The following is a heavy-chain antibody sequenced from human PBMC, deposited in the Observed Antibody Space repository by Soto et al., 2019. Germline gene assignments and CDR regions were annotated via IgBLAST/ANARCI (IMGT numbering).Heavy chain of an antibody. CDR2: IYYSGST. V-gene: IGHV4-39*01. J-gene: IGHJ6*02. CDR3: ASRGYSYGYYYYGMDV. Sequence: SETLSLTCTVSGGSISSSSYYWGWIRQPPGKGLEWIGSIYYSGSTYYNPSLKSRVTISVDTSKNQFSLKRTSVTAADTAVYYCASRGYSYGYYYYGMDVWGQGTTVTVSS. D-gene: IGHD5-18*01. CDR1: GGSISSSSYY.